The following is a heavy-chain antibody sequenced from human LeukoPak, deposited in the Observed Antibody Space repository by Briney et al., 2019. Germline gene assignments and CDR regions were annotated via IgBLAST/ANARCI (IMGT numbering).Heavy chain of an antibody. CDR3: ARVVDYFGSHIEALDI. Sequence: PGGSLRLSCAASGITFSNYAMHWVRQAPGKGLMWVSGISGSGGTTYFADSLKGRFTISRDNPKNTLYLQMNGLRAEDTALYYCARVVDYFGSHIEALDIWGRGTMVTVSS. CDR1: GITFSNYA. J-gene: IGHJ3*02. CDR2: ISGSGGTT. V-gene: IGHV3-23*01. D-gene: IGHD3-22*01.